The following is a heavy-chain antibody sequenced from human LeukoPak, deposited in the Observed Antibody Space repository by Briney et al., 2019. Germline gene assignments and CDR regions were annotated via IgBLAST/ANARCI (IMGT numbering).Heavy chain of an antibody. J-gene: IGHJ6*03. CDR2: IGGSGTST. D-gene: IGHD2-2*01. Sequence: GGSLRLSCAASGFTFSSYAMSWVRQAPGKGLEWVSAIGGSGTSTYYADSVKGRFTISRDNSKNTLYMQMNSLRGDDTAVYYCAKRPGYCSSTSCYYYYYMDVWGAGATVTVSS. CDR1: GFTFSSYA. CDR3: AKRPGYCSSTSCYYYYYMDV. V-gene: IGHV3-23*01.